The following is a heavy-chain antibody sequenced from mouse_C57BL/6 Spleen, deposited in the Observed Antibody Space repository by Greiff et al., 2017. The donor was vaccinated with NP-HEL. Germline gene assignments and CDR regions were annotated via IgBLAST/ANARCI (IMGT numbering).Heavy chain of an antibody. CDR3: TRRDYDEKSFAY. Sequence: VQLQQSGAELVRPGASVTLSCKASGYTFTDYEMHWVKQTPVHGLEWIGAIDPETGGTAYNQKFKGKAILTADKSSSTAYMELRSLTSEDSAVYYCTRRDYDEKSFAYWGQGTLVTVSA. D-gene: IGHD2-4*01. J-gene: IGHJ3*01. CDR1: GYTFTDYE. CDR2: IDPETGGT. V-gene: IGHV1-15*01.